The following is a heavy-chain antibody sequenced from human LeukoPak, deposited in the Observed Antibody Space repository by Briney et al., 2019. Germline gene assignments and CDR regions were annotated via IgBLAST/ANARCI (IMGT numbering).Heavy chain of an antibody. CDR3: ASVLYCGADCYSGRYFFDY. V-gene: IGHV1-46*01. CDR1: GYTFTSYD. CDR2: INPSGDST. Sequence: GASVKVSCTASGYTFTSYDMHWVRQAPGQGLEWMGIINPSGDSTSYAQKFQGRVTMTRDTSTSTVYMELSSLRSEDTAVYYCASVLYCGADCYSGRYFFDYWGQGTLVTVSS. J-gene: IGHJ4*02. D-gene: IGHD2-21*02.